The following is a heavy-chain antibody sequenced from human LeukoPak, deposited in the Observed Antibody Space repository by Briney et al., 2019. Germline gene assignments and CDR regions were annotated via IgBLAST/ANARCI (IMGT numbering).Heavy chain of an antibody. J-gene: IGHJ6*02. CDR2: IYPGDSDT. Sequence: GESLKISCNGSGYXFTSYWLCWVRQMPGKGLEWMGIIYPGDSDTRYSPSFQGQVTISADKSISTAYLQWSSLKASDTAMYYCARRGIAAAGTRSNYGMDVWGQGTTVTVSS. CDR3: ARRGIAAAGTRSNYGMDV. D-gene: IGHD6-13*01. V-gene: IGHV5-51*01. CDR1: GYXFTSYW.